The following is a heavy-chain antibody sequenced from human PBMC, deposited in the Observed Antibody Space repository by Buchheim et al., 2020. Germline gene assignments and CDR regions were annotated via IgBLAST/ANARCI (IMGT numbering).Heavy chain of an antibody. J-gene: IGHJ4*02. CDR3: ARAGDRHCSSTSCYTAGIAVRY. CDR1: GGSISSGGYY. D-gene: IGHD2-2*02. Sequence: QVQLQESGPGLVKPSQTLSLTCTVSGGSISSGGYYWSWIRQHPGKGLEWIGYIYYSGSTYYNPSLKSRVTISVDTSKNQFSLKLSSVTAADTAVYYCARAGDRHCSSTSCYTAGIAVRYWGQGTL. V-gene: IGHV4-31*03. CDR2: IYYSGST.